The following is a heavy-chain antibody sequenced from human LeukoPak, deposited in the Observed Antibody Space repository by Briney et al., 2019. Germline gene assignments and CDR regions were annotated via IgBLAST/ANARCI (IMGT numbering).Heavy chain of an antibody. CDR1: GGSLKNFA. D-gene: IGHD3-3*01. Sequence: SVKASCKASGGSLKNFAISWVRQAPGQGPEWMGGFNHIYGTTNYVQKFQGRVTITVDDSTNIAYLDLSSLRSDDTALYYCARRAEWFSWTRLDAFDIWGQGTMVTVPS. CDR2: FNHIYGTT. J-gene: IGHJ3*02. CDR3: ARRAEWFSWTRLDAFDI. V-gene: IGHV1-69*13.